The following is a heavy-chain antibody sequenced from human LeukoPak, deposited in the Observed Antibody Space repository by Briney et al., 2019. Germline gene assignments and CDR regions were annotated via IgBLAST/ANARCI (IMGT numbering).Heavy chain of an antibody. Sequence: GASVTVSCMASGYTFTIYYMHWVRQAPGQGLEWMGIINPSGGSTSYAQKFQGRVTMTRDTSTSTVYMELSSLRSEDTAVYYCARDLNTVTKDYWGQGTLVTVSS. CDR2: INPSGGST. CDR3: ARDLNTVTKDY. CDR1: GYTFTIYY. D-gene: IGHD4-17*01. V-gene: IGHV1-46*01. J-gene: IGHJ4*02.